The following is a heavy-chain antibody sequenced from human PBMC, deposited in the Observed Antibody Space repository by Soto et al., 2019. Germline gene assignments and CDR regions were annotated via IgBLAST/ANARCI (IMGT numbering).Heavy chain of an antibody. D-gene: IGHD3-10*01. CDR1: GYTFTSYD. CDR2: VNPNNGHT. V-gene: IGHV1-8*01. J-gene: IGHJ4*02. Sequence: QVQLVQSGVEVKKPGASVKVSCKASGYTFTSYDINWVRQATGQGLEWMGWVNPNNGHTGNAQKLQGRDTMTRNTTISTAYMELDRLRSEDTAVYYCVRLFYYGSGSWVEWGQGTLVTVSS. CDR3: VRLFYYGSGSWVE.